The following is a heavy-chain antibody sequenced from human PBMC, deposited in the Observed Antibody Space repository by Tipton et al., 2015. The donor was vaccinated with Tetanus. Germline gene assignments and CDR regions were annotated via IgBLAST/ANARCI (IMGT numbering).Heavy chain of an antibody. CDR2: IYKSGDV. CDR1: GDSIKSYY. V-gene: IGHV4-4*07. J-gene: IGHJ5*02. Sequence: TLSLTCVVSGDSIKSYYWSWIRQSAGKGLEWIGRIYKSGDVNYNPSLKSRLTLSVDTSKTRLSLKLTSVTAADTAVYYCARQHQYDIHGYLIPIDPWGQGTVVTVSS. D-gene: IGHD5-18*01. CDR3: ARQHQYDIHGYLIPIDP.